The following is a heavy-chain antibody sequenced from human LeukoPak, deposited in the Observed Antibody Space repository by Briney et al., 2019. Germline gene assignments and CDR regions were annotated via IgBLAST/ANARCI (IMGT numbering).Heavy chain of an antibody. J-gene: IGHJ4*02. CDR1: GYTFTSYY. V-gene: IGHV1-18*04. CDR2: ISAKNGSR. CDR3: ARRIVGGHLGDY. D-gene: IGHD1-26*01. Sequence: ASVKVSCKASGYTFTSYYMHWVRQAPGQGLEWMGWISAKNGSRDYAQKLQGRVTMTLDTSTSTAYMELRSLTSDDTAIYYCARRIVGGHLGDYWGQGTLVTVSS.